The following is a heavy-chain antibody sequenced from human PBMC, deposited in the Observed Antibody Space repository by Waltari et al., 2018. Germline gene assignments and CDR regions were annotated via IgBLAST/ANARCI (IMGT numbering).Heavy chain of an antibody. CDR3: ARGFSGQFGPAFYYIDH. J-gene: IGHJ4*02. CDR2: ISPRSGGI. V-gene: IGHV1-2*02. D-gene: IGHD3-10*01. Sequence: QVQLVQSGAEVKRPGASVKVSCKTSGDNFIGYNIYWVRQAPGQGLEWMGWISPRSGGIKSAEKFQGRVSMTLDTSISTAYVELRGLRSDDTAVYFCARGFSGQFGPAFYYIDHGGQGTQVSVSS. CDR1: GDNFIGYN.